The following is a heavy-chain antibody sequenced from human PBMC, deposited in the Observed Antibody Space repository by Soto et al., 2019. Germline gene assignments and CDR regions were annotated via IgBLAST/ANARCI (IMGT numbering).Heavy chain of an antibody. CDR3: TRRAAAAAVVPYGMDV. CDR2: IRSKANSYAT. D-gene: IGHD6-13*01. Sequence: GGSLRLSCAASGFTFSGSAMHWVRQASGKGLEWVGRIRSKANSYATAYAASVKGRFTISRDDSKNTAYLQMNSLKTEDTAVYYCTRRAAAAAVVPYGMDVWGQGTMVTVSS. CDR1: GFTFSGSA. V-gene: IGHV3-73*01. J-gene: IGHJ6*02.